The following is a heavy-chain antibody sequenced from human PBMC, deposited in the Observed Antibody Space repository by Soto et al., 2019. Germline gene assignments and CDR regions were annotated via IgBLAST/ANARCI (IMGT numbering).Heavy chain of an antibody. V-gene: IGHV1-69*13. Sequence: SVKVSCKASGGTFSSYAISWVRQAPGQGLEWMGGIIPIFSTANYAQKFQGRVTITADESTSTAYMELSSLRSEDTAVYYCARSQVWGSYRYTQYYFDYWGQGTLVTVS. CDR3: ARSQVWGSYRYTQYYFDY. J-gene: IGHJ4*02. CDR1: GGTFSSYA. CDR2: IIPIFSTA. D-gene: IGHD3-16*02.